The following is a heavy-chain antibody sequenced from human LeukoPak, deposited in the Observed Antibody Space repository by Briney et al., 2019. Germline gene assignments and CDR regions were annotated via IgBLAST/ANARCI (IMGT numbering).Heavy chain of an antibody. V-gene: IGHV3-21*01. CDR2: ISSSSSYI. D-gene: IGHD2-15*01. CDR1: GFTFNSYS. CDR3: ASRVVVVAATVHY. J-gene: IGHJ4*02. Sequence: GGSLRLSCAASGFTFNSYSMNWVRQAPGKGLEWVSSISSSSSYIYYADSVKGRFTISRDNAKNSLYLQMNSLRAEDTAVYYCASRVVVVAATVHYWGQGTLVTVSS.